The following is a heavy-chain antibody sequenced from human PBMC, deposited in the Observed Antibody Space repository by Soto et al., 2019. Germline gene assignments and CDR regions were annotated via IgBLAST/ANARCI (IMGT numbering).Heavy chain of an antibody. CDR3: TTETYYYDSSGYQYYYYGMDV. CDR2: IKSKTDGGTT. J-gene: IGHJ6*02. Sequence: GGSLRLSCAASGFTFSNAWMNWVRQAPGKGLEWVGRIKSKTDGGTTDYAAPVKGRFTISRDDSKNTLYLQMNSLKTEDTAVYYCTTETYYYDSSGYQYYYYGMDVWGQGTTVTVSS. CDR1: GFTFSNAW. V-gene: IGHV3-15*07. D-gene: IGHD3-22*01.